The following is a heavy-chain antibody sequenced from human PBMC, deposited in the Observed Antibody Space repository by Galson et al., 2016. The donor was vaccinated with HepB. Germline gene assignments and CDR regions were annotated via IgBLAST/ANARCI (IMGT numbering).Heavy chain of an antibody. Sequence: CAISGDSVSSKSAAWNWIRQSPSRGLEWLGRTYYRSKFYNDYAVSVRSRLTINPDTSKNQFSLQLNSVPPEDTAVYYCARVLHSISWYYFDSWGQGTPVTVTS. CDR3: ARVLHSISWYYFDS. J-gene: IGHJ4*02. CDR2: TYYRSKFYN. D-gene: IGHD6-13*01. CDR1: GDSVSSKSAA. V-gene: IGHV6-1*01.